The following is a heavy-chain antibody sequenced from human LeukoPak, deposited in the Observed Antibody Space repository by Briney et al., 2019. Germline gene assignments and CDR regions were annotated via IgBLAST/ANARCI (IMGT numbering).Heavy chain of an antibody. CDR1: RGSINYFY. D-gene: IGHD1-1*01. J-gene: IGHJ4*02. Sequence: PSETLSLTCTVPRGSINYFYWSWIRQPPGKGLEFIAHIYYTGATDYNRSLQSRVSISVDTAKNQLSLRLNSVTAADTAVYYCARWNEGLDYWGQGTLVTVSS. V-gene: IGHV4-59*08. CDR3: ARWNEGLDY. CDR2: IYYTGAT.